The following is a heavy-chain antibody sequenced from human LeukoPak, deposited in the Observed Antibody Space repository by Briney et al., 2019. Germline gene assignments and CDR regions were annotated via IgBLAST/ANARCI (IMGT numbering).Heavy chain of an antibody. CDR3: ARDHDWAFGL. D-gene: IGHD3-9*01. CDR2: INHNAEMI. CDR1: GFPFGSYV. V-gene: IGHV3-48*02. J-gene: IGHJ4*02. Sequence: PPGGSLRLSCEGSGFPFGSYVVTWVRQAPGKGLEWIAYINHNAEMIFYPDFVKGRFTISRDNAKNSLYLQMNALRYEDTAIYYCARDHDWAFGLWGQGTLVTVSS.